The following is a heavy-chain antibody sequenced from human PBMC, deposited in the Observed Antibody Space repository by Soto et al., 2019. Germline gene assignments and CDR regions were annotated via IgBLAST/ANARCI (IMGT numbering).Heavy chain of an antibody. CDR1: GGTFSSYA. Sequence: QVQLVQSGAEGKKPGSSVKVSCKASGGTFSSYAISWVRQAPGQGLEWMGGIIPIFGTANYAQKFQGRVTITADESTSTAYMELSSLRSEDTAVYYCARDVVRGVIITSYYYYGMDVWGQGTTVTVSS. CDR2: IIPIFGTA. J-gene: IGHJ6*02. D-gene: IGHD3-10*01. V-gene: IGHV1-69*01. CDR3: ARDVVRGVIITSYYYYGMDV.